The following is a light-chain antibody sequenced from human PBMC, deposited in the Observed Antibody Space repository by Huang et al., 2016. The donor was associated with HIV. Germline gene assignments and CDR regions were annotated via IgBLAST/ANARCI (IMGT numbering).Light chain of an antibody. CDR1: QSISNH. J-gene: IGKJ4*01. V-gene: IGKV3-11*01. CDR3: QQHHSWLT. Sequence: IVLTQSPATLSWYLGERVTLSCRASQSISNHLAWYQQRPGQAPRLLIDDASNRVAGVPARFSDSGSGTDFTLTISSLEPEDFALYYCQQHHSWLTFGGGTKLEVK. CDR2: DAS.